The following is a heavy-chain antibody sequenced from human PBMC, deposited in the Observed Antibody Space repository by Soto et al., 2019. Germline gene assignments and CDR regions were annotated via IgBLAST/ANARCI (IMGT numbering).Heavy chain of an antibody. CDR1: GFTVSINY. Sequence: PGGSLRLSCAASGFTVSINYMSWVRQAPGKGLEWVSVIYSGGSTYYADSVKGRFTISRDNSKNTLYLQMNSLRAEDTAVYYCARDLPSYDRAPHPHWGQGTLVTVSS. D-gene: IGHD3-22*01. CDR2: IYSGGST. V-gene: IGHV3-53*01. CDR3: ARDLPSYDRAPHPH. J-gene: IGHJ4*02.